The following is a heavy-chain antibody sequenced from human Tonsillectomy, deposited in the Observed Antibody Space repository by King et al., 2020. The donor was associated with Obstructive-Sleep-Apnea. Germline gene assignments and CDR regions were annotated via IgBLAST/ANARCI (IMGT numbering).Heavy chain of an antibody. Sequence: VQLVESGGGLVKPGGSLRLSCASSGFTCSNAWMSWVRQAPGKGLEWVGRIKIKTDGGTTDYAAPVKGRFTISRDDSKNTLYLQMNSLKTEDTAVYYCTTAGSSWPIWPYYFDYWGQGTLVTVSS. CDR1: GFTCSNAW. V-gene: IGHV3-15*01. CDR2: IKIKTDGGTT. CDR3: TTAGSSWPIWPYYFDY. J-gene: IGHJ4*02. D-gene: IGHD6-13*01.